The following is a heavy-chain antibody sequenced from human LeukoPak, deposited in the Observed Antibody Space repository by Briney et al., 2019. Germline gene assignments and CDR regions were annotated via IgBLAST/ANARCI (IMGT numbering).Heavy chain of an antibody. CDR3: ASSVISAGRYFDY. CDR2: IYYSGST. CDR1: GGSISSGDYY. Sequence: SETLSLTCTVSGGSISSGDYYWSWIRQPPGKGLEWIGYIYYSGSTYYNPSLKSRVTISLDTSKNQFSLKLSSVTAADTAVYYCASSVISAGRYFDYWGQGTLVTVSS. V-gene: IGHV4-30-4*01. J-gene: IGHJ4*02. D-gene: IGHD6-19*01.